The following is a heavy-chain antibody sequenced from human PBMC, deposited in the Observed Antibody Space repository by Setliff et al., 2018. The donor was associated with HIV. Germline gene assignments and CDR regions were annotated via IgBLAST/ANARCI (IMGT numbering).Heavy chain of an antibody. CDR2: MHHSGSN. J-gene: IGHJ4*02. Sequence: SETLSLTCAVSGGSISSNHWWSWVRQPPGKGLEWIGEMHHSGSNNYNPSLTSRVISSRDNAKNSLYLQMSSLRAEDTAVYYCARDSRTGYFDSWGQGTLVTVSS. CDR1: GGSISSNHW. D-gene: IGHD2-2*01. CDR3: ARDSRTGYFDS. V-gene: IGHV4-4*02.